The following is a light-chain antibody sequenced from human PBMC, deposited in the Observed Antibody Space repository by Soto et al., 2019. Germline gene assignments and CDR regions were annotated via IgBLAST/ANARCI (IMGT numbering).Light chain of an antibody. CDR3: QHNNRCPLT. Sequence: EIVLAKSPGTLTLSPGERATFSCRASQSVSNSYLAWYQQKPGQAPRLLIYAASTRATGIPVRFSGSASGTDFTLTISSLQSEDFAIYYCQHNNRCPLTFGQGTKVDIK. J-gene: IGKJ1*01. CDR2: AAS. CDR1: QSVSNSY. V-gene: IGKV3D-7*01.